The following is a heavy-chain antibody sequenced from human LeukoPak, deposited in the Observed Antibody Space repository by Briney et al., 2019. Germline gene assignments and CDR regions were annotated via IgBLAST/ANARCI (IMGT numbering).Heavy chain of an antibody. D-gene: IGHD6-13*01. CDR3: ARGIAAAGATYYYYMDV. V-gene: IGHV3-48*03. CDR2: ISSSGSTI. J-gene: IGHJ6*03. Sequence: GGSLRLFCAASGFTFSSYEMNWVRQAPGKGLEWVSYISSSGSTIYYADSVKGRFTISRDNAKNSLYLQMNSLRAEDTAVYYCARGIAAAGATYYYYMDVWGKGTTVTVSS. CDR1: GFTFSSYE.